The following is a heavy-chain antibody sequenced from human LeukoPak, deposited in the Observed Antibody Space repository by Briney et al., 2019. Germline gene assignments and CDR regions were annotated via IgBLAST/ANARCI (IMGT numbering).Heavy chain of an antibody. D-gene: IGHD6-19*01. Sequence: PSETLSLTCAVYGGSFSGYYWSWIRQPPGKGLVWIGEINHSGSTNYNPSLKSRVTISVDTSKNQFSLNLSSVTAADTAVYYCAKAGRPNNSGWYRWFDPWGQGTLVTVSS. J-gene: IGHJ5*02. CDR1: GGSFSGYY. CDR3: AKAGRPNNSGWYRWFDP. CDR2: INHSGST. V-gene: IGHV4-34*01.